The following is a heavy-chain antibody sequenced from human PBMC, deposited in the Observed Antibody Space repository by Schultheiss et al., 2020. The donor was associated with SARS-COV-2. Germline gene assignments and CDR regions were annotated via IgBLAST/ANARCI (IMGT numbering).Heavy chain of an antibody. V-gene: IGHV4-39*01. CDR1: GGSISSSSYY. Sequence: SETLSLTCTVSGGSISSSSYYWAWIRQPPGKGLEWIGSIYYSGSTYYNPSLKSRVTISVDTSKKQFSLKLSSVTAADTAVYYCARPHSGYYSGGFDYWGQGTLVTVSS. D-gene: IGHD3-22*01. CDR3: ARPHSGYYSGGFDY. J-gene: IGHJ4*02. CDR2: IYYSGST.